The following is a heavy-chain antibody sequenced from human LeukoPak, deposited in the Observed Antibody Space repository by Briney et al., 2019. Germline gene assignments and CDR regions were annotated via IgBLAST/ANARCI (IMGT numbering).Heavy chain of an antibody. V-gene: IGHV3-23*01. D-gene: IGHD3-16*02. CDR1: GFTFSSYA. CDR2: ISGSGGST. CDR3: AKGRHTGWRGPDAFDI. Sequence: RTGGSLRLSCAASGFTFSSYAMSWVRQAPGKGLEWVSAISGSGGSTYYADSVKGRFTISRDNSKNTLYLQMNSLRAEDTAVYYCAKGRHTGWRGPDAFDIWGQGTMVTVSS. J-gene: IGHJ3*02.